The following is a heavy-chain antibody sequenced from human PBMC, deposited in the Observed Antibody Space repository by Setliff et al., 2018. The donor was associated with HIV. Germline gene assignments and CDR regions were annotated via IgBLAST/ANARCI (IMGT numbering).Heavy chain of an antibody. CDR3: AKDGGVAVAAFDY. Sequence: PGGSLRLSCAASGFTFSNYGMHWVRQAPGKGLEWVAFIRYDGSNDYYADSVKDRFTVSRDNSKNTLYLQTNSLRPEDTSVYYCAKDGGVAVAAFDYWGQGNLVTVSS. J-gene: IGHJ4*02. D-gene: IGHD6-19*01. CDR1: GFTFSNYG. V-gene: IGHV3-30*02. CDR2: IRYDGSND.